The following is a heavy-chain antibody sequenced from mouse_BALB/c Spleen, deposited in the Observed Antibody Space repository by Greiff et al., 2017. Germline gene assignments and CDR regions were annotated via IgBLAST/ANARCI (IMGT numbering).Heavy chain of an antibody. CDR3: ARPQSTMITTGYFDY. D-gene: IGHD2-4*01. CDR1: GFTFSSYA. CDR2: ISSGGSYT. Sequence: EVMLVESGGGLVKPGGSLKLSCAASGFTFSSYAMSWVRQTPEQRLEWVATISSGGSYTYYPDSVKGRFTISRDNAKNTLYLQMSSLRSEDTAMYYCARPQSTMITTGYFDYWGQGTTLTVAS. V-gene: IGHV5-9-1*01. J-gene: IGHJ2*01.